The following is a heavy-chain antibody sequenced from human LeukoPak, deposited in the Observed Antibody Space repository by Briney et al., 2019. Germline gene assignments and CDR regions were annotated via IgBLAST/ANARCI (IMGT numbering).Heavy chain of an antibody. V-gene: IGHV1-2*02. CDR3: ARVPGGYDSSGYYALAGAFDI. CDR2: INPNSGGT. CDR1: GYTFTGYY. Sequence: ASVTVSCKASGYTFTGYYMHWVRQAPGQGLEWMGWINPNSGGTNYAQKFQGRVTMTRDTSISTAYMELSRLRSDDTAVYYCARVPGGYDSSGYYALAGAFDIWGQGTMVTVSS. D-gene: IGHD3-22*01. J-gene: IGHJ3*02.